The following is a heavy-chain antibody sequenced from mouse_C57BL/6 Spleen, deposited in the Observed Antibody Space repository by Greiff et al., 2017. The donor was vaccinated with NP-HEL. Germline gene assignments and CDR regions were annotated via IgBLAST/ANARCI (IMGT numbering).Heavy chain of an antibody. CDR2: IYPGDGDT. CDR1: GYAFSSYW. J-gene: IGHJ2*01. V-gene: IGHV1-80*01. D-gene: IGHD1-1*01. CDR3: AREDYYGSRDFFDY. Sequence: QVQLQQSGAELVKPGASVKISCKASGYAFSSYWMNWVKQRPGKGLEWIGQIYPGDGDTNYNGKFKGKATLTADKSSSTAYMQLSSLTSEDSAVYFCAREDYYGSRDFFDYWGQGTTLTVSS.